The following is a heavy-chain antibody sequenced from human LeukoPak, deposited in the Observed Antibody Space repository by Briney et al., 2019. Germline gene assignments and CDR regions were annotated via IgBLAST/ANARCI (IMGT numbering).Heavy chain of an antibody. CDR2: IYPGDSDT. CDR3: ATLRYSSGWDDAFDI. V-gene: IGHV5-51*01. D-gene: IGHD6-19*01. J-gene: IGHJ3*02. Sequence: GESLKISCKGSGCSFTSYWIGWVRQMPGKGLEWMGIIYPGDSDTRYSPSFQGQVTISADKSISTAYLQWSTLKASDTAMYYCATLRYSSGWDDAFDIWGQGTMVTVSS. CDR1: GCSFTSYW.